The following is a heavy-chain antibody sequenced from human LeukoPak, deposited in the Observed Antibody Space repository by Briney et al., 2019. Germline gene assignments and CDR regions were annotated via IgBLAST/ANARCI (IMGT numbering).Heavy chain of an antibody. CDR3: ARQIVGATFWFDS. CDR1: GGSFSGYY. J-gene: IGHJ5*01. V-gene: IGHV4-34*01. D-gene: IGHD1-26*01. Sequence: TSETLSLTCAVYGGSFSGYYWSWIRQPPGKGLEWIGEINHSGSTNYNPSLKSRVTISVDTSKNQFSLKLSSVTAADTAVYYCARQIVGATFWFDSWGQGTLVTVSS. CDR2: INHSGST.